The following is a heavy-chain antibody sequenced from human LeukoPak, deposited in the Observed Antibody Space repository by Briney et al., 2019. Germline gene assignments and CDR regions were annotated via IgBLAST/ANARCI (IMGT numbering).Heavy chain of an antibody. CDR1: GFTFTSYG. Sequence: GGSLRLSCAASGFTFTSYGMHWVRQAPGKGLEWVALIWYDGRKEYYADSVKGRFTISRDDSRNTLYLQLDGLRAEDTAVYYCARLGSSWSSDYWGQGTLVAVSS. J-gene: IGHJ4*02. CDR3: ARLGSSWSSDY. V-gene: IGHV3-33*01. CDR2: IWYDGRKE. D-gene: IGHD6-13*01.